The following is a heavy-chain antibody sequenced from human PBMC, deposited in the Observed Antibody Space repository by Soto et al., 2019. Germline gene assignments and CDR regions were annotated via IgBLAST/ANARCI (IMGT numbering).Heavy chain of an antibody. CDR2: IIPIFGTA. CDR1: GGTFSSYA. V-gene: IGHV1-69*06. D-gene: IGHD3-22*01. Sequence: QVQLVQSGAEVKQPGSSVKVSCKASGGTFSSYAISWVRQAPGQGLEWMGGIIPIFGTANYAQKFQGRVTITADKSTSTAYMELSSLRSEDTAVYYCARVPTFQYYYDSSGYPWGQGTLVTVSS. J-gene: IGHJ5*02. CDR3: ARVPTFQYYYDSSGYP.